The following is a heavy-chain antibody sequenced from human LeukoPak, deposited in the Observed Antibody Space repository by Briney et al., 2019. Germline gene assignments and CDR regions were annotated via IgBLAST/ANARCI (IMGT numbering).Heavy chain of an antibody. CDR2: INPSGATT. D-gene: IGHD1-26*01. CDR3: SRDLGGSYNDY. Sequence: ASVKVSCKASVYTFSTYYMHGVRQAPGQGLEWVGVINPSGATTTYAQKFQGRVTMTRDTSTSTVYMELSSLRIEDTAMYYCSRDLGGSYNDYWGQGTMVTVSS. CDR1: VYTFSTYY. V-gene: IGHV1-46*01. J-gene: IGHJ4*02.